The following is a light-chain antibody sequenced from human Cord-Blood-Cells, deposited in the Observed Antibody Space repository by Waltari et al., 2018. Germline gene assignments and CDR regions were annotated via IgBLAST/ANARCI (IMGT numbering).Light chain of an antibody. CDR3: QVWDSSSDHRV. CDR1: NIGSKS. CDR2: YDR. V-gene: IGLV3-21*04. Sequence: SYVLTQPPSVSVAPGKTARITCGGNNIGSKSVHWYQQKPGQAPVLVIYYDRDRPSGIPGRFSGSNSGNTATLTISRGEAGDEADYYCQVWDSSSDHRVFGGGTKLTVL. J-gene: IGLJ3*02.